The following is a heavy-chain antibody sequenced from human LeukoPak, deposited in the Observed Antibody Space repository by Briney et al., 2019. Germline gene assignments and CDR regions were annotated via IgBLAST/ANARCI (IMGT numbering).Heavy chain of an antibody. J-gene: IGHJ3*02. D-gene: IGHD3-10*01. V-gene: IGHV1-2*02. CDR2: INPNSGGT. CDR3: ARGPRFGELLGAFDI. Sequence: ASVKVSCKASGYTFTGYYMHWVRQAPGQGLEWMGWINPNSGGTNYAQKFQGRVTVTRDTSISTAYMELSSLRSEDTAVYYCARGPRFGELLGAFDIWGQGTMVTVSS. CDR1: GYTFTGYY.